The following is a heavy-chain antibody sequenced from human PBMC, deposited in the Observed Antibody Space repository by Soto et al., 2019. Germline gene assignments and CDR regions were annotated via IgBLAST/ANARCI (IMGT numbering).Heavy chain of an antibody. D-gene: IGHD6-19*01. V-gene: IGHV1-18*01. CDR3: ARDSCVGIAVADPAVDI. Sequence: GASVKVSCKASGYTFTSYGISWVRQAPGQGLEWMGWISAYNGNTNYAQKLQGRVTMTTDTSTSTAYMELRSLRSDDTVVYYCARDSCVGIAVADPAVDIWGQGTMVTVSS. CDR1: GYTFTSYG. J-gene: IGHJ3*02. CDR2: ISAYNGNT.